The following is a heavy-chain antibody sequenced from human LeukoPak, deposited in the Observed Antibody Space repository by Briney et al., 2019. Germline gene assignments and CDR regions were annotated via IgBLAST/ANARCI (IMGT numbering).Heavy chain of an antibody. CDR1: GFTFSSYA. Sequence: GGSLRLSCAASGFTFSSYAMSWVRQAPGKGLEWVSAISGSGGSTYYADSVKGRFTISRDNSKNTLYLQMNSLRAEDTAVYYCAKIGSSGCYFSTERYNWFDPWGQGALVTVSS. J-gene: IGHJ5*02. V-gene: IGHV3-23*01. CDR3: AKIGSSGCYFSTERYNWFDP. D-gene: IGHD3-22*01. CDR2: ISGSGGST.